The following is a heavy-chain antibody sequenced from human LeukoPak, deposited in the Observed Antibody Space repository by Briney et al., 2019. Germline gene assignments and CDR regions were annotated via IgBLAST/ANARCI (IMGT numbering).Heavy chain of an antibody. D-gene: IGHD3-9*01. CDR2: IDGSSGNT. V-gene: IGHV3-23*01. CDR1: GFTFSSYW. J-gene: IGHJ4*02. CDR3: AKAPSYLTGYSYDY. Sequence: PGGSLRLSCAASGFTFSSYWMSWVRQAPGKGLEWVSDIDGSSGNTYYADSVKGRFTISRDNSKNTLYLQMNSLRAEDTAVYYCAKAPSYLTGYSYDYWGQGILVTVSS.